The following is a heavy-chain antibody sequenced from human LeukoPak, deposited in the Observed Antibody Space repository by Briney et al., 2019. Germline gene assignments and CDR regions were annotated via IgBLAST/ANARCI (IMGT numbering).Heavy chain of an antibody. CDR2: INRDGSTT. CDR3: ARAGWYRWDY. CDR1: GFTFSTYW. J-gene: IGHJ4*02. D-gene: IGHD6-19*01. V-gene: IGHV3-74*01. Sequence: PGGSLKLSCAASGFTFSTYWMHWVRQAPGQGLEWISRINRDGSTTNYAGTVKGRFTISRDNAKNTLYLQMNALRVEDTAVYYCARAGWYRWDYWGQGTLVTVSS.